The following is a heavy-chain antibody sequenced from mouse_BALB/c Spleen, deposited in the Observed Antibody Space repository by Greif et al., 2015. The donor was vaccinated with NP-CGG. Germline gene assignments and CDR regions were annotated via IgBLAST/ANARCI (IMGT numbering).Heavy chain of an antibody. CDR2: ISSGSSTI. CDR1: GFTFSSFG. Sequence: EVQGVESGEGLVQPGGSRKLSCAASGFTFSSFGMHWVRQAPEKGLEWVAYISSGSSTIYYADTVKGRFTISRDNPKNTLFLQMTSLRSEDTSMYYRAIWLPHYYAMDYWGQGTSVTVSS. D-gene: IGHD2-2*01. J-gene: IGHJ4*01. V-gene: IGHV5-17*02. CDR3: AIWLPHYYAMDY.